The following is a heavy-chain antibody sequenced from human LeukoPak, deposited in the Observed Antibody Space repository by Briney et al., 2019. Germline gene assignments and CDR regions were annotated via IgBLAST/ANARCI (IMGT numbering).Heavy chain of an antibody. CDR2: ISAYNGNT. V-gene: IGHV1-18*01. D-gene: IGHD2-2*01. Sequence: ASVMASCKASVYTFTSYGISWVRQAPGQGLEWMGWISAYNGNTNYAQKLQGRVTMTTDTSTSTAYMELRSLRSDDTAVYYCAREYIVVVPAAGFDPWGQGTLVTVSS. J-gene: IGHJ5*02. CDR3: AREYIVVVPAAGFDP. CDR1: VYTFTSYG.